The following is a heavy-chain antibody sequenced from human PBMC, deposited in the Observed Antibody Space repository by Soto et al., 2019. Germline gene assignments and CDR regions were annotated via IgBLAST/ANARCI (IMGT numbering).Heavy chain of an antibody. D-gene: IGHD3-10*01. J-gene: IGHJ4*02. Sequence: QLQLQESGPGLVKPSETLSLTCTVSGGSISSSNYYWGWIRQPPGKGLEWIGSIYYSGSTYYNPSLKSPVTISVDTSKNPFSLKLRSVTAAHTAVYHCARHDDYYGSGIDYWGPGTLVTVSS. CDR3: ARHDDYYGSGIDY. CDR1: GGSISSSNYY. V-gene: IGHV4-39*01. CDR2: IYYSGST.